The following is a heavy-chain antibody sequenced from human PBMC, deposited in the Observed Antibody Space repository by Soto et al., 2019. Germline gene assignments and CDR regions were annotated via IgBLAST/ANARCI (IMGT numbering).Heavy chain of an antibody. V-gene: IGHV3-66*01. J-gene: IGHJ5*02. CDR3: ARGLAREPGIDR. D-gene: IGHD1-26*01. Sequence: GGSLRLSCAASGFTVNSNYMHWVRQAPGKGLEWVSVLHSAGNPYYADSVKGRFTISSDTSDNTLYLQMNALRADDTAVYYCARGLAREPGIDRWGKGTLVTVSS. CDR1: GFTVNSNY. CDR2: LHSAGNP.